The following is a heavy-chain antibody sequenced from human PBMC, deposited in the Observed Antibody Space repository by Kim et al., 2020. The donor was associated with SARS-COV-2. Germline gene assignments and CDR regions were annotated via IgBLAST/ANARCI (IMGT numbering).Heavy chain of an antibody. CDR3: ARANRIAAAGTDY. D-gene: IGHD6-13*01. J-gene: IGHJ4*02. V-gene: IGHV1-69*01. Sequence: YAQKFQGRVTITADESTSTAYMELSSLRSEDTAVYYCARANRIAAAGTDYWGQGTLVTVSS.